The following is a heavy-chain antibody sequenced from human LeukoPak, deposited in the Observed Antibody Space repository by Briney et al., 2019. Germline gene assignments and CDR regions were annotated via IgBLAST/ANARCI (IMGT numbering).Heavy chain of an antibody. CDR2: FSTYNGNT. Sequence: ASVKVSCKASGYTFTKYGITWVRQAPGQGLEWMGWFSTYNGNTNYAQKLQGRVTMTTDTSTSTAYMELRSLISDDAAVYYCARGGRDYDSSGYYDYWGQGTLVTVSS. V-gene: IGHV1-18*01. J-gene: IGHJ4*02. CDR1: GYTFTKYG. CDR3: ARGGRDYDSSGYYDY. D-gene: IGHD3-22*01.